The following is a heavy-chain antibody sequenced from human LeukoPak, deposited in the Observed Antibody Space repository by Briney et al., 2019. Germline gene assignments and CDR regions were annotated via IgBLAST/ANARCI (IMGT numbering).Heavy chain of an antibody. J-gene: IGHJ6*03. D-gene: IGHD3-22*01. CDR1: GFTFTNYA. V-gene: IGHV3-23*01. CDR2: ISGSGGST. Sequence: GGSLRLSCAASGFTFTNYAMDWVRQAPGKGLEWVSAISGSGGSTYYADSVKGRFTISRDTSKNTLDLQMNSLRAEDTAVYYCAKGSGDSTGYYYAYHYYYMDVWGKGTTVTVSS. CDR3: AKGSGDSTGYYYAYHYYYMDV.